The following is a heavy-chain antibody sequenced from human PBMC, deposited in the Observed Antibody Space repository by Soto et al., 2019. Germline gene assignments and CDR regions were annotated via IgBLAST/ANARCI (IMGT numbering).Heavy chain of an antibody. V-gene: IGHV4-30-4*01. D-gene: IGHD4-17*01. CDR2: ISYSGTT. CDR1: GGSISSGNYY. Sequence: SETLSLTCTVSGGSISSGNYYWSWIRQPPGKGLEWIGFISYSGTTHYSASLRSRVSISVDTSKNQFSLDLSSVTAADTAVYYCATMGTPVTGLYYFDYWGQGTLVAVS. CDR3: ATMGTPVTGLYYFDY. J-gene: IGHJ4*02.